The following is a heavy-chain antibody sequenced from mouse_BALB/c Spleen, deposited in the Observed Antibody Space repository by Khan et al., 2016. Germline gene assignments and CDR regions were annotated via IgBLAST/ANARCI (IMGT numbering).Heavy chain of an antibody. Sequence: QVQLQQPGAELVKPGASVKMSCKASGYTFTSYNMHWVKQTPGQGLEWIGAIYPGNGDTSYNQKFKGKATLTADKSSSTAYMQLSSLTSEDSAVYYCARRGYGYWYFDVWGAGTTVTVSS. J-gene: IGHJ1*01. CDR1: GYTFTSYN. D-gene: IGHD3-1*01. V-gene: IGHV1-12*01. CDR2: IYPGNGDT. CDR3: ARRGYGYWYFDV.